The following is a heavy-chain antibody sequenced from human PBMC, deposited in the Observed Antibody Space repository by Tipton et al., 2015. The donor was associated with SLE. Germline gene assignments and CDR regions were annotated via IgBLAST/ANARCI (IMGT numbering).Heavy chain of an antibody. CDR1: GGSISSGSYY. CDR2: IYTSGST. Sequence: TLSLTCTVSGGSISSGSYYWSWIRQPAGKGLEWIGHIYTSGSTNYNPSLKSRVTMSVDTSKNQFSLKLSSVTAADTAVYYCARSAYLNTDYFDYWGQGTLVTVSS. J-gene: IGHJ4*02. V-gene: IGHV4-61*09. CDR3: ARSAYLNTDYFDY. D-gene: IGHD3-16*01.